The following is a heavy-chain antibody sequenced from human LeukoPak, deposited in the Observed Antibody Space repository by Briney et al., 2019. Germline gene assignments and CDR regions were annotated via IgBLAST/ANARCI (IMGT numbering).Heavy chain of an antibody. CDR1: GASISSYY. J-gene: IGHJ5*02. Sequence: SETLSLTCTVSGASISSYYWSWIRRPPGKGLEWIGYIYYSGSTNYNPSLKSRVTISVDTSKNQFSLRLSSVTAADTDVYYCARHRYYYDSSGYYYQPWGQGTLVTVSS. V-gene: IGHV4-59*01. D-gene: IGHD3-22*01. CDR3: ARHRYYYDSSGYYYQP. CDR2: IYYSGST.